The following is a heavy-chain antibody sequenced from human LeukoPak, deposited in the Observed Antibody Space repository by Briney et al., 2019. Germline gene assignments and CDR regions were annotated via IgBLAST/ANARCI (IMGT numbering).Heavy chain of an antibody. V-gene: IGHV3-11*04. J-gene: IGHJ4*02. Sequence: LSLTCAVYGGSFSGYYWSWIRQPPGKGLEWVSYISSSDTTIYYADSVKGRFTISRDNPRNLLYLQMNSLRAEDTAVYYCAREGTYYFDYWGQGTLVTVSS. D-gene: IGHD1/OR15-1a*01. CDR3: AREGTYYFDY. CDR1: GGSFSGYY. CDR2: ISSSDTTI.